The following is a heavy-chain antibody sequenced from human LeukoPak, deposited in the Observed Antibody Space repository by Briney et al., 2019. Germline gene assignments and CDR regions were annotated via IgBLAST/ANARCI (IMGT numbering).Heavy chain of an antibody. CDR2: IYYSGST. D-gene: IGHD6-13*01. CDR1: GGSISSTIYY. Sequence: PSETLSLTCTVSGGSISSTIYYWGWIRQPPGKGLEWIANIYYSGSTYYNPSLKSRVTISVDTSKNQFSLKLSSVTAADTAVYYCARGRIWYSSGWSVGLSGAFDIWGQGTMVTVSS. V-gene: IGHV4-39*07. CDR3: ARGRIWYSSGWSVGLSGAFDI. J-gene: IGHJ3*02.